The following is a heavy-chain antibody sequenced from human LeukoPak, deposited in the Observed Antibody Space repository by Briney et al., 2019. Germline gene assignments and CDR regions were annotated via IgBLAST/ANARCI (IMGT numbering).Heavy chain of an antibody. D-gene: IGHD1-26*01. J-gene: IGHJ6*03. V-gene: IGHV3-21*01. CDR1: GFTFSSYS. Sequence: GGSLRLSCAASGFTFSSYSMNWVRQAPGKGLEWVPSISSSSIYIYYADSVKGRFTISRDNAKNSLFLQMNSLRAEDTAVYFCARAYSGTYGLGYYYMDVWGKGTTVTVSS. CDR3: ARAYSGTYGLGYYYMDV. CDR2: ISSSSIYI.